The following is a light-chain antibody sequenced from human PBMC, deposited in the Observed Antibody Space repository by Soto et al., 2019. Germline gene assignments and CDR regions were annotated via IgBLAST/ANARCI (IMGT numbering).Light chain of an antibody. CDR3: ISYTGSSTSYV. J-gene: IGLJ1*01. Sequence: QSVLTQPASVSGSPGQSITISCSGTSSNIGGYNVVAWYQQFPGKTPKLMIYEVSNRPSGVSSRFSGSKSGNTASLTISGLQAEDEADYYCISYTGSSTSYVFGSGTKVTVL. CDR2: EVS. V-gene: IGLV2-14*01. CDR1: SSNIGGYNV.